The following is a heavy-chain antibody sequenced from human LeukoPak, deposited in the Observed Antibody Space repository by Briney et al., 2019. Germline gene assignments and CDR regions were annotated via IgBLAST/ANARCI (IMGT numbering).Heavy chain of an antibody. CDR2: ISSSSSAI. J-gene: IGHJ4*02. V-gene: IGHV3-48*01. CDR1: GFTFSSYS. CDR3: AKSRDAYNLFDS. D-gene: IGHD1-1*01. Sequence: GGSLRLSCAAPGFTFSSYSMNWVRQAPGKGLEWISYISSSSSAIYYADSVKGRFTISRDNGQNSLYLQMNSLRAEDTAVYYCAKSRDAYNLFDSWGQGTLVTVSS.